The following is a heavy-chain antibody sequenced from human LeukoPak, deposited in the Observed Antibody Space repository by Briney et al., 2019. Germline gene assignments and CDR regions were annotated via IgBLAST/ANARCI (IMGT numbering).Heavy chain of an antibody. CDR2: ISSNGGST. CDR1: GFTFSVYW. Sequence: GGSLRLSCAASGFTFSVYWMHWVRQAPGKGLEYVSAISSNGGSTYYADSVKGRFTISRDNSKNTLYLQMSSLRAEDTAVYYCVRGGSGSYYNGYFDYWGQGTLVTVSS. CDR3: VRGGSGSYYNGYFDY. V-gene: IGHV3-64D*06. J-gene: IGHJ4*02. D-gene: IGHD3-10*01.